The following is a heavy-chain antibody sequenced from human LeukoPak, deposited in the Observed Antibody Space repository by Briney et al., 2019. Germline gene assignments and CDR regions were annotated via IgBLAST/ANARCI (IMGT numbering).Heavy chain of an antibody. Sequence: GGSLRLSCAASGFTFSSYSMNWVRQAPGKGLEWVSSISSSSSYIYYADSVKGRFTISRDNSKNTLYLQMNSLRAEDTAVYYCARDLAGDSSSWAEGSDYWGQGTLVTVSS. CDR1: GFTFSSYS. V-gene: IGHV3-21*01. CDR3: ARDLAGDSSSWAEGSDY. D-gene: IGHD6-13*01. CDR2: ISSSSSYI. J-gene: IGHJ4*02.